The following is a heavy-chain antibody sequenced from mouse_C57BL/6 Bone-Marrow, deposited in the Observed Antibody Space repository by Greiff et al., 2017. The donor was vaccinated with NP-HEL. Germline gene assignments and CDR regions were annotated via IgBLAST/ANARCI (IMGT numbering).Heavy chain of an antibody. CDR3: ARHARECYYFDY. CDR1: GFTFSDYY. J-gene: IGHJ2*01. Sequence: EVQGVESGGGLVQPGGSLKLSCAASGFTFSDYYMYWVRQTPEKRLEWVAYISNGGGSTYYPDTVKGRFTISRDNAKNTLYLQMSRLKSEDTAMYYCARHARECYYFDYWGQGTTLTVSS. V-gene: IGHV5-12*01. D-gene: IGHD6-1*01. CDR2: ISNGGGST.